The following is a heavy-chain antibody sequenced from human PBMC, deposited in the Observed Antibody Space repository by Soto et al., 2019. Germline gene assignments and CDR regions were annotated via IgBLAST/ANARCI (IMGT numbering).Heavy chain of an antibody. D-gene: IGHD1-26*01. V-gene: IGHV3-23*01. CDR2: ISGSVGST. J-gene: IGHJ4*02. CDR1: GFTFSTYA. CDR3: AKDGDGGTYSLEYYFDY. Sequence: EVQLLESGGGLVQPGGSLRLSCAASGFTFSTYARSWVRQAPGKGLEWVSAISGSVGSTYYADSVKGRFTISRDNSKNTLYLQMNSLRAEDTAVYYCAKDGDGGTYSLEYYFDYWGQGTLVTVSS.